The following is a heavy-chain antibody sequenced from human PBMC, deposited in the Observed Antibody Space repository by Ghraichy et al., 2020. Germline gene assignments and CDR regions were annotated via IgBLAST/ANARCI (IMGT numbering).Heavy chain of an antibody. V-gene: IGHV1-69*13. D-gene: IGHD5-18*01. J-gene: IGHJ4*02. CDR3: ARVGTRGYSYGLPLDY. CDR1: GGTFSSYA. CDR2: IIPIFGTA. Sequence: SVKVSCKASGGTFSSYAISWVRQAPGQGLEWMGGIIPIFGTANYAQKFQGRVTITADESTSTAYMELSSLRSEDTAVYYCARVGTRGYSYGLPLDYWGQGTLVTVSS.